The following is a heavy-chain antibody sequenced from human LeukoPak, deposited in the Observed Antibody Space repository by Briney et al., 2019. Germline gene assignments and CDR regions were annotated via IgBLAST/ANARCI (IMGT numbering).Heavy chain of an antibody. CDR1: GFTFSSYS. D-gene: IGHD6-19*01. V-gene: IGHV3-21*01. Sequence: GGSLRLSCAASGFTFSSYSMNWVRQAPGKGLEWVSSISSSSSYIYYADSVKGRFTISRDNAKNSLYLQMNSLRAEDTAVYYCAKDENRIAVAGYHFDYWGQGTLVTVSS. CDR3: AKDENRIAVAGYHFDY. J-gene: IGHJ4*02. CDR2: ISSSSSYI.